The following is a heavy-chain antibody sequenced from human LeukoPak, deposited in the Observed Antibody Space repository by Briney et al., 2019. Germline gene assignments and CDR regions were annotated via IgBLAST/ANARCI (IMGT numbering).Heavy chain of an antibody. CDR1: GFTFSSYA. D-gene: IGHD6-13*01. CDR2: ISYDGSNK. CDR3: ARDQKIAAAGTGTFDP. Sequence: GGSLRLSCAASGFTFSSYAMHWLRQAPGKGLEWVAVISYDGSNKYYADSVKGRFTISRDNSKNTLYLQMNSLRAEDTAVYYCARDQKIAAAGTGTFDPWGQGTLVTVSS. J-gene: IGHJ5*02. V-gene: IGHV3-30-3*01.